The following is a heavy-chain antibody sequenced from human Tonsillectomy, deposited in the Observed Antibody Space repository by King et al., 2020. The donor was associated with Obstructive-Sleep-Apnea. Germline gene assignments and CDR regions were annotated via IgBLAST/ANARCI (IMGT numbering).Heavy chain of an antibody. CDR2: IYYSGST. D-gene: IGHD4-17*01. J-gene: IGHJ5*02. CDR3: ARGDFPNNWFDP. V-gene: IGHV4-39*07. Sequence: QLQESGPGLVKPSETLSLTCTVSGGSISSSSYYWGWIRQPPGKGLEWIGSIYYSGSTYYNPSLKSRVTISVDTSKNQFSLKLSSVTAADTAVYYCARGDFPNNWFDPWGQGTLVTASS. CDR1: GGSISSSSYY.